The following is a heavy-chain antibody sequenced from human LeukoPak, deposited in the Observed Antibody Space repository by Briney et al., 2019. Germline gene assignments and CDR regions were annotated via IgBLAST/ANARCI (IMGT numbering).Heavy chain of an antibody. CDR2: INPNSGGT. CDR1: GYTFTDYY. J-gene: IGHJ4*02. V-gene: IGHV1-2*02. Sequence: ASVRVSCKASGYTFTDYYMHWVRQAPGQGLEWMGWINPNSGGTNYAQKFQGRVTMTRDTSISTAYMELSRMRSDDTAAYYCARGEGARELELFSTPIDYWGQGTLVTVSS. D-gene: IGHD1-7*01. CDR3: ARGEGARELELFSTPIDY.